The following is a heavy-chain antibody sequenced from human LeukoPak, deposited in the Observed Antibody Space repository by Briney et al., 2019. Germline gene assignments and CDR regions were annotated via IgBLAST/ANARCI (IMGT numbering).Heavy chain of an antibody. Sequence: ASVKISCKASGYTFTNNYIHWVRQAPGQGLEWMGVIHPSGSSTNYAQKFQGRVTMTKDTSTSTVYIELSSLRSEDTAVYYCARMDMDTAMVTNYLDHWGQGTLVTVSA. CDR1: GYTFTNNY. D-gene: IGHD5-18*01. CDR2: IHPSGSST. J-gene: IGHJ4*02. CDR3: ARMDMDTAMVTNYLDH. V-gene: IGHV1-46*01.